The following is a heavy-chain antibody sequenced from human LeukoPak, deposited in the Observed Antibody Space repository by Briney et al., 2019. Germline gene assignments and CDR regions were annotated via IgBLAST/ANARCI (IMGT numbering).Heavy chain of an antibody. D-gene: IGHD7-27*01. CDR1: GYPLTDLS. V-gene: IGHV1-24*01. CDR2: FDLQDVET. Sequence: ASVKVSCKVSGYPLTDLSMHWVRQAPGKGLEWMGGFDLQDVETVYAQKFQGRVTMTEDTSTDAAYMELSSLMSDDTAVYYCATEPGWGSGTGAWGQGTPVTVSS. J-gene: IGHJ4*02. CDR3: ATEPGWGSGTGA.